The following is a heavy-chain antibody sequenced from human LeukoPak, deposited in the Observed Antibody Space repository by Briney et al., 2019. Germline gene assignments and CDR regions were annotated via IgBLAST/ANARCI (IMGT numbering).Heavy chain of an antibody. J-gene: IGHJ4*02. V-gene: IGHV4-59*01. CDR1: GASISSWY. D-gene: IGHD6-19*01. CDR3: ARETMLAGFASGLGFNY. Sequence: SETLSLTCTVSGASISSWYWSWIRQPPGKGLEWIGNIHGSGNANYNPSLKSRLSMSLDTSRNQFSLNLTSVTAADTATYYCARETMLAGFASGLGFNYWGQGILVIVSS. CDR2: IHGSGNA.